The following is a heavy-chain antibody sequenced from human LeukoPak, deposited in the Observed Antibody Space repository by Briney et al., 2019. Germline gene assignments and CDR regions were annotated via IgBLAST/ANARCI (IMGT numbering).Heavy chain of an antibody. D-gene: IGHD3-10*01. Sequence: ASVKVSCKVSGYTLTELSMHWVRQAPGKGLEWMGGFDPEDGETIYAQKFQGRVTMTEDTSTDTAYMELSSLRSEDTAVYYCATAPYYGSGSPHDYWGQGTLVTVSS. CDR3: ATAPYYGSGSPHDY. V-gene: IGHV1-24*01. CDR2: FDPEDGET. CDR1: GYTLTELS. J-gene: IGHJ4*02.